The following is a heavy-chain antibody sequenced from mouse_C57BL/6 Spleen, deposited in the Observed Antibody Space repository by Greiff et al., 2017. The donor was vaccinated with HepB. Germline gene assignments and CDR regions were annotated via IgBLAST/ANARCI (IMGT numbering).Heavy chain of an antibody. Sequence: VQLQQSGAELARPGASVKMSCKASGYTFTSYTMHWVKQRPGQGLEWIGYINPSSGYTKYNQKFKDKATLTADKSSSTAYMQLSSLTSEASAVYYCARCSIYYDYDGGFAYWGQGTLVTVSA. CDR1: GYTFTSYT. V-gene: IGHV1-4*01. J-gene: IGHJ3*01. CDR2: INPSSGYT. D-gene: IGHD2-4*01. CDR3: ARCSIYYDYDGGFAY.